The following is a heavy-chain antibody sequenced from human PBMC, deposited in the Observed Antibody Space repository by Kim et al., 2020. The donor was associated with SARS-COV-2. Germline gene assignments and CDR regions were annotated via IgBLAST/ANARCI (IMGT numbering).Heavy chain of an antibody. Sequence: GGSLRLSCAASGFTFSSCSMSWVRQAPGKGLEWVSSIYATSTNTFYADSVKGRFTISRDNSKNTLYLQMNNLGADDTAGYYCANPTQSGLRVAGGVYWGQGTLVTVSA. D-gene: IGHD6-19*01. CDR2: IYATSTNT. J-gene: IGHJ4*02. CDR3: ANPTQSGLRVAGGVY. CDR1: GFTFSSCS. V-gene: IGHV3-23*05.